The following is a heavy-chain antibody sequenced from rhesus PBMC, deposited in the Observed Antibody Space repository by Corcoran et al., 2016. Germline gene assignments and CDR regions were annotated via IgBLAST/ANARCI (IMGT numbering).Heavy chain of an antibody. V-gene: IGHV4-169*01. D-gene: IGHD3-9*01. CDR2: IYGSGSST. CDR3: ARAAGLDAFDF. J-gene: IGHJ3*01. Sequence: QLQLQESGPGLVKPSETLSVTCTVSGGSISSSYWSWIRQAPGKGLEWIGYIYGSGSSTNYNPSLKRRVTLSVDTSKKQLSLKLSSVTTADTAVYYCARAAGLDAFDFWGQGLRVTVSS. CDR1: GGSISSSY.